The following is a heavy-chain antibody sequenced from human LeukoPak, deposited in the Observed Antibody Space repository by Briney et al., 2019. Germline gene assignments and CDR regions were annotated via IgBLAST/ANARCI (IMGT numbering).Heavy chain of an antibody. Sequence: SETLSLTCAVYGGSFSGYYWSWIRQPPGKGLEWIGEINHSGSTNYNPSLKSRVTISVDTSKNQFSLKLSSVTAADTAVSYCAGGRPVYYYGSGSYGPYYYYGMDVWGQGTPVTVSS. D-gene: IGHD3-10*01. CDR3: AGGRPVYYYGSGSYGPYYYYGMDV. CDR1: GGSFSGYY. V-gene: IGHV4-34*01. J-gene: IGHJ6*02. CDR2: INHSGST.